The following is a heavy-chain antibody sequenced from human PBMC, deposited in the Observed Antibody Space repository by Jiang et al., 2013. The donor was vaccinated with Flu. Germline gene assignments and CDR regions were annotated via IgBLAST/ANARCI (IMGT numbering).Heavy chain of an antibody. CDR3: ARDRDLYHISGYYFEGFGY. V-gene: IGHV4-59*13. CDR2: IYNSGNT. Sequence: GPGLVKPSETLSLTCTVSGGSISGYYWSWIRQSPGKGLEWIGYIYNSGNTNYNPSLKSRVTISVDTSKNQFSLNLSSVTTADTALYYCARDRDLYHISGYYFEGFGYWGQGTLVTVSS. D-gene: IGHD3-22*01. CDR1: GGSISGYY. J-gene: IGHJ4*02.